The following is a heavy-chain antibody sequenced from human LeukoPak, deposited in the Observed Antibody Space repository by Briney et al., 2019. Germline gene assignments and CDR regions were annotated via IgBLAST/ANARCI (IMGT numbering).Heavy chain of an antibody. CDR2: ISGSGGST. V-gene: IGHV3-23*01. CDR3: AKGSSGYRNYYYYGMGV. CDR1: GFTFSSYA. Sequence: PGGSLRLSCAASGFTFSSYAMSWVRQAPGKGLEWVSAISGSGGSTYYADSVKGRFTISRDNSKNTLYLQMNSLRAEDTAVYYCAKGSSGYRNYYYYGMGVWGQGTTVTVSS. D-gene: IGHD3-22*01. J-gene: IGHJ6*02.